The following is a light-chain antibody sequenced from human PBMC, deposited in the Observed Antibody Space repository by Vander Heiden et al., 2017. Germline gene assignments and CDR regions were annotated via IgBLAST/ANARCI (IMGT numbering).Light chain of an antibody. CDR2: EVS. CDR3: SSYTSSSPVV. CDR1: SSDVGGYNY. J-gene: IGLJ2*01. Sequence: QSALTQPASASGSPGQSITISCTGTSSDVGGYNYVSWYQQHPGKAPKLMIYEVSKRPSGVSDRFSGSKSGNTASLTISGLQAEDEADYYCSSYTSSSPVVIGGGTKLTVL. V-gene: IGLV2-14*01.